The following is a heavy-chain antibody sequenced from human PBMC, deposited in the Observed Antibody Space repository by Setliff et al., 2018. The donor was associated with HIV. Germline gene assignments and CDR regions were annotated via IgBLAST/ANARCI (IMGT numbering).Heavy chain of an antibody. CDR2: IHTSGST. CDR1: GGSISSHC. J-gene: IGHJ4*02. D-gene: IGHD3-10*01. CDR3: ARVGYHGSGRYSFDY. V-gene: IGHV4-4*08. Sequence: SSETLSLTCTVSGGSISSHCWSWIRQSPGKALEWIGHIHTSGSTKYNPSLKSRVTISADTSKNQFSLNLSSVTAAETAVYYCARVGYHGSGRYSFDYWGQGTLVTVSS.